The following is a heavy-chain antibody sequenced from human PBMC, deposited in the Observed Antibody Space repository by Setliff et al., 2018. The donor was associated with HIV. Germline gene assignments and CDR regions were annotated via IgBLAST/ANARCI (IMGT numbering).Heavy chain of an antibody. CDR3: ARVYCSGGSCFTFDY. CDR2: ISAYNGNT. CDR1: GYTFISYG. Sequence: ASVKVSCKASGYTFISYGITWVRQAPGQGLEWMGWISAYNGNTNYAQKLQGRVTMTTDTSTSTAYMELRSLRSDDTAMYYCARVYCSGGSCFTFDYWGQGTLVTVSS. J-gene: IGHJ4*02. V-gene: IGHV1-18*01. D-gene: IGHD2-15*01.